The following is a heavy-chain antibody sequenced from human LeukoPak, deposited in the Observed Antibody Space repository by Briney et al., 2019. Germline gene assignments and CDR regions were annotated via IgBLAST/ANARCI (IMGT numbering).Heavy chain of an antibody. Sequence: SETLSLTCTVSGGSISSYYWSWIRQPPGKGLEWIGHIHNSGNTNYNPSLKSRVTLSVDTSKNQFSLKLSSVAAADTAVYYCAREGTTGRNLNWFDSWGQGTLVTVSS. V-gene: IGHV4-59*01. CDR1: GGSISSYY. CDR2: IHNSGNT. J-gene: IGHJ5*01. D-gene: IGHD1-1*01. CDR3: AREGTTGRNLNWFDS.